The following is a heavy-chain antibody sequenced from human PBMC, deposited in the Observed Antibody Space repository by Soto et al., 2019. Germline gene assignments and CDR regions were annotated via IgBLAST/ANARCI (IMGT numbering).Heavy chain of an antibody. Sequence: GGSLRLSCAASGFTFSSYGMHWVRQAPGKGLEWVAVISYDGSNKYYADSVKGRFTISRDNSKNQFSLKLSSVTAADTAVYYCASTSIAAAGPLSHYYYYGMDVWGQGTTVTVSS. J-gene: IGHJ6*02. CDR3: ASTSIAAAGPLSHYYYYGMDV. CDR1: GFTFSSYG. D-gene: IGHD6-13*01. CDR2: ISYDGSNK. V-gene: IGHV3-30*03.